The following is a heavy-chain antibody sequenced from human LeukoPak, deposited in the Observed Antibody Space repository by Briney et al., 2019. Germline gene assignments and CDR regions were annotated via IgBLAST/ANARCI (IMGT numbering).Heavy chain of an antibody. J-gene: IGHJ4*02. Sequence: SETLSLTCAVSGGSISSSNWWSWVRQPPGKGLDWIGEVFHGGSTNFNPSLKSRVTISVDRSKNQFSLRLSSVTAADTAVYFCARGEEHGSGTVQFDYWGQGTLVTVSS. D-gene: IGHD3-10*01. CDR2: VFHGGST. CDR1: GGSISSSNW. CDR3: ARGEEHGSGTVQFDY. V-gene: IGHV4-4*02.